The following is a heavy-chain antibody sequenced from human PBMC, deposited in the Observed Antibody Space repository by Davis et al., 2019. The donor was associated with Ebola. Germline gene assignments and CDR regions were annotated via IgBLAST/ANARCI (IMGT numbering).Heavy chain of an antibody. CDR3: AKDRGATVTISWFDP. CDR2: ISPDGSNR. Sequence: PGGSLRLSCEVSGFSFRNYGMHWVRQAPGKGLQWVALISPDGSNRWYADSVKGRFTISRDNSKNTLYLQMNSLRAEDTAVYYCAKDRGATVTISWFDPWGQGTLVTVSS. J-gene: IGHJ5*02. D-gene: IGHD4-17*01. CDR1: GFSFRNYG. V-gene: IGHV3-30-3*01.